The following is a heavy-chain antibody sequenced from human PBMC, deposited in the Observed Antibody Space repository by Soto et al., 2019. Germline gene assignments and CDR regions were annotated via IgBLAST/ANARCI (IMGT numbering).Heavy chain of an antibody. J-gene: IGHJ5*02. Sequence: GGSLGLSCAASGFTFSSYSMNWVRQAPGKGLEWVSSISSSSSYIYYADSVKGRFTISRDNAKNSLYLQMNSLRAEDTAVYYCARDVYDFWNWFDPWGQGTLVTVSS. D-gene: IGHD3-3*01. V-gene: IGHV3-21*01. CDR1: GFTFSSYS. CDR3: ARDVYDFWNWFDP. CDR2: ISSSSSYI.